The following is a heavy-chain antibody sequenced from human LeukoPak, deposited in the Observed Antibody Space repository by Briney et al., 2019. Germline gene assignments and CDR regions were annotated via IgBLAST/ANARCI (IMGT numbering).Heavy chain of an antibody. CDR1: GFTFSDYY. J-gene: IGHJ4*02. CDR3: ATGPSGYFFNY. CDR2: ISSSGGTI. D-gene: IGHD2-8*02. Sequence: PGGSLRLPCAASGFTFSDYYMTWIRQAPGQGPEWISYISSSGGTIFYADSVKGRFTISRDNAKNSVYLQMNSLRAEDTAVYYCATGPSGYFFNYWGQGTLVTVSS. V-gene: IGHV3-11*04.